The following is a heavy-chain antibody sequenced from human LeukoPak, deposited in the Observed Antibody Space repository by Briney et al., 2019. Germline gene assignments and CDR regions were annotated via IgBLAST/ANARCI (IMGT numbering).Heavy chain of an antibody. Sequence: PGGSLRLSCAASGFTFSSYWMTWVRQTPGKGGEWVGNMNQDGREKYYADSVKGRFTIFRENAENSVYMEVNSLTAEDTAVYYCARDKRVGASLFDYWGQGSLVTVSS. D-gene: IGHD1-26*01. CDR1: GFTFSSYW. V-gene: IGHV3-7*01. CDR2: MNQDGREK. J-gene: IGHJ4*02. CDR3: ARDKRVGASLFDY.